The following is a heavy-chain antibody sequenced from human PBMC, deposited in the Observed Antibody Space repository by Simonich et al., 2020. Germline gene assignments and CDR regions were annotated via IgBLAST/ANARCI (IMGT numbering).Heavy chain of an antibody. CDR1: GVTFSSYA. Sequence: QVQLVESGGGVVQPGRSLRLSCAASGVTFSSYAMHWVRQAPGKGLEWVSGITYDGSNKYKADAVKRRFTISRANSKNTLYLQMNSLRAEDTAVYYCARDGERYCGGDCYSYFDYWGQGTLVTVSS. D-gene: IGHD2-21*02. J-gene: IGHJ4*02. CDR3: ARDGERYCGGDCYSYFDY. V-gene: IGHV3-30*07. CDR2: ITYDGSNK.